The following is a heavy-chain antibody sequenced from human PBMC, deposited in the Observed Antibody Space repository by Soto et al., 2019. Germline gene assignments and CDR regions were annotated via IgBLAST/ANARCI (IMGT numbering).Heavy chain of an antibody. V-gene: IGHV4-31*03. J-gene: IGHJ6*02. Sequence: SETLSLTCTVSGGSISSGGYYWSWIRQHPGKGLEWIGYIYYSGSTYYNPSLKSRVTISVDTSKNQFSLKLSSVTAADTAVYYCARVINRSQSVNYYYYGMDVWGQGTTVTVSS. CDR2: IYYSGST. CDR3: ARVINRSQSVNYYYYGMDV. CDR1: GGSISSGGYY.